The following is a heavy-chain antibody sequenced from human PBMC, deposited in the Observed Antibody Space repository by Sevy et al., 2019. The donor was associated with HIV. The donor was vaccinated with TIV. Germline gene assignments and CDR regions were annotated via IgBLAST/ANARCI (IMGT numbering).Heavy chain of an antibody. CDR2: ISASGGST. D-gene: IGHD3-10*01. J-gene: IGHJ4*02. V-gene: IGHV3-23*01. CDR3: AKEETHSGYYFDY. CDR1: GFTFSSYG. Sequence: GGSLRLSCAASGFTFSSYGMSWVRQAPGKGLEWVSAISASGGSTYYADSVKGRFTISRDNSKNTLYLQMNSLRAEDTAVYYCAKEETHSGYYFDYWGQGTLVTVSS.